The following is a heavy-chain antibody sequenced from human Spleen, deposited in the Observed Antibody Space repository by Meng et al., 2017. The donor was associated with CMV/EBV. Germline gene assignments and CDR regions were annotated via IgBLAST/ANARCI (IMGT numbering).Heavy chain of an antibody. CDR3: AGPDDMGSSPHDPFDI. D-gene: IGHD1-1*01. V-gene: IGHV4-59*01. J-gene: IGHJ3*02. Sequence: GSLRLSCTVSGASISTNYWSWSRRPPGKGLEYIGSISYTGYIEYNPSLKGRVAISLDMSRNQFSLKLASVTAADTAMYYCAGPDDMGSSPHDPFDIWGQGTMVTVSS. CDR1: GASISTNY. CDR2: ISYTGYI.